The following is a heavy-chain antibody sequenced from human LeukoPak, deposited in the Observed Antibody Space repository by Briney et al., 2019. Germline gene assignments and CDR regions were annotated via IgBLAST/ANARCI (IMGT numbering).Heavy chain of an antibody. V-gene: IGHV4-61*02. CDR2: IYTGGST. CDR3: TTRLLSDYFDY. CDR1: GGSISSGSYY. Sequence: PSETLSLTCTVSGGSISSGSYYWSWIRQPAGKGLEWIGRIYTGGSTNYNPSLKSRVTVSVDTSKNQLSLKLSSVTAADTAVYYCTTRLLSDYFDYWGQGTLVTVSP. J-gene: IGHJ4*02. D-gene: IGHD1-26*01.